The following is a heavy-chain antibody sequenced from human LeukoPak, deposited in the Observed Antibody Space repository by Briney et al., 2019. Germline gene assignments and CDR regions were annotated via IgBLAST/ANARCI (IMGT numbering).Heavy chain of an antibody. V-gene: IGHV7-4-1*02. Sequence: ASVKVSCKASGYTFTSYAMNWVRQAPGQGLEWMGWINTNTGNPTYAQGFTGRFVFSLDTSVSTAYLQISSLKAEDSAVYYCARAYQRLGELSLPDYWGQGTLVTVSS. J-gene: IGHJ4*02. CDR3: ARAYQRLGELSLPDY. CDR1: GYTFTSYA. D-gene: IGHD3-16*02. CDR2: INTNTGNP.